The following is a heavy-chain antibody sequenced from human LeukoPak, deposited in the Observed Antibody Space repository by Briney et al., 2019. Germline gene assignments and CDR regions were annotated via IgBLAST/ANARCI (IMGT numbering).Heavy chain of an antibody. Sequence: GGSLRLSCAASGFTFSSYWMHWVRQAPGKGLVWVSRINSDGSSTSYADSVKGRFTISRDNAKNTLYLQMNSLRAEDTAVHYCASPAGGVSFDYWGQGTLVTVSS. CDR1: GFTFSSYW. CDR3: ASPAGGVSFDY. D-gene: IGHD3-10*01. V-gene: IGHV3-74*01. J-gene: IGHJ4*02. CDR2: INSDGSST.